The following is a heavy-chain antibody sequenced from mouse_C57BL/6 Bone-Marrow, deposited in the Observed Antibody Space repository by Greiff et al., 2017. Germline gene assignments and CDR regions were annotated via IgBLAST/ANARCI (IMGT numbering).Heavy chain of an antibody. V-gene: IGHV1-54*01. CDR3: ALTGHWYFDD. Sequence: VQLVESGAELVRPGTSVKVSCKASGYAFTNYLIEWVKQRPGQGLEWIGVINPGSGGTNYNEKFKGKATLTADKSSSTAYMQLSSLTSEDSAVYFCALTGHWYFDDWGTGTTVTVSS. CDR2: INPGSGGT. D-gene: IGHD4-1*01. J-gene: IGHJ1*03. CDR1: GYAFTNYL.